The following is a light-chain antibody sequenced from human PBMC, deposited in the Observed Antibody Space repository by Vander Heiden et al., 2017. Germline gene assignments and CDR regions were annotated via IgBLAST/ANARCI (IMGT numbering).Light chain of an antibody. V-gene: IGLV1-44*01. CDR2: INN. CDR1: SSNIGGNT. J-gene: IGLJ3*02. Sequence: QSVLTQPPSASGTPGQRVTISCSGSSSNIGGNTVNWYQQLPGTAPKLLIYINNQRPSGVPDRFSSSKSGTSASLAISGLQSEDEADYYCAAWDDSLNGWVFGGGTKLTVL. CDR3: AAWDDSLNGWV.